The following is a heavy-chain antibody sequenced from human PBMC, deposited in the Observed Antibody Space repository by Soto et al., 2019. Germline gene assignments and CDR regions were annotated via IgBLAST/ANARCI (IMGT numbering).Heavy chain of an antibody. Sequence: ASAKVSCKASGYTFTSYDINWVRQATGQGLEWMGWMNPNSGNTGYAQKFQGRVTMTRNTSISTAYMELSSLRSEDTAVYYCARGLDTAMVNRDYWGQGTLVTVSS. CDR1: GYTFTSYD. V-gene: IGHV1-8*01. D-gene: IGHD5-18*01. J-gene: IGHJ4*02. CDR2: MNPNSGNT. CDR3: ARGLDTAMVNRDY.